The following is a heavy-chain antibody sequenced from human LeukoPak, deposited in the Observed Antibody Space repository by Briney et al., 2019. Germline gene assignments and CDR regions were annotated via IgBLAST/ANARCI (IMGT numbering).Heavy chain of an antibody. J-gene: IGHJ3*01. Sequence: SVKVSCKTSGGTFSRYAISWVRQAPGQGLESVGSIIPFFGSPNYAQKFQGRVTVTTDGSSDTAYMELRSLRSDDTAVYYCARERAGALDLWGQGTMVIVSS. V-gene: IGHV1-69*05. CDR2: IIPFFGSP. CDR1: GGTFSRYA. CDR3: ARERAGALDL.